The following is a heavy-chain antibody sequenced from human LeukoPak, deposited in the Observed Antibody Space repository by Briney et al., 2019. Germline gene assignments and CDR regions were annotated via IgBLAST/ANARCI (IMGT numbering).Heavy chain of an antibody. CDR1: GFTFSGYA. D-gene: IGHD3-22*01. CDR3: ARDLVGGYDSSATMGY. CDR2: ISSNGGST. Sequence: QTGGSLRLSCAASGFTFSGYAMHWVRQAPGKGLEYVSVISSNGGSTYYANSVKGRFTISRDNSKNTLYLQMGSLRAEDMAVYYCARDLVGGYDSSATMGYWGQGTLVTVSS. J-gene: IGHJ4*02. V-gene: IGHV3-64*01.